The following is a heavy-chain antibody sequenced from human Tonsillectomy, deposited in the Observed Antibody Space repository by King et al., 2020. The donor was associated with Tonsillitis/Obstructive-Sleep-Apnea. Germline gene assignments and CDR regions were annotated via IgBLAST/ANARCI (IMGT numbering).Heavy chain of an antibody. CDR3: ARSDYDFWSGYPDC. Sequence: VQLVESGGGVVQPGRSLRLSCAASGFTFSSYAMHWVRQAPGKGLEWVAVTSYDGSNKYYADSVKGRFTISRDNSKNTLYLQMNSLRPEDTAVYYCARSDYDFWSGYPDCWGQGTLVTVSS. CDR1: GFTFSSYA. D-gene: IGHD3-3*01. J-gene: IGHJ4*02. CDR2: TSYDGSNK. V-gene: IGHV3-30*04.